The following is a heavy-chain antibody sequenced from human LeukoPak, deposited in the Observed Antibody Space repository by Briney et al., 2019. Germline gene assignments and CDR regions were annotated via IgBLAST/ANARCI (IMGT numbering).Heavy chain of an antibody. Sequence: PGGSLRLSCAASGFTFSSYAMSWVRQAPGKGLEWVSAISGSGGSTYYADSVKGRFTISRDNSKNTLYLQMNGLRAEDTAVYYCARRTAYSGYVDYWGQGTLVTVSS. CDR3: ARRTAYSGYVDY. CDR1: GFTFSSYA. D-gene: IGHD5-12*01. J-gene: IGHJ4*02. CDR2: ISGSGGST. V-gene: IGHV3-23*01.